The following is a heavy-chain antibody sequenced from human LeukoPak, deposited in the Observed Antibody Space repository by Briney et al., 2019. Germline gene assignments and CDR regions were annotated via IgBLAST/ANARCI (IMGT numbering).Heavy chain of an antibody. Sequence: PGGTLRLSCAASGFTFSSYEMNWVRQAPGKGLEWVSYISSSGSTIYYADSVKGRFTISRDNAKNSLYLQMNSLRAEDTAVYYCERQHYLSWYFDLWGRGTLVTVSS. D-gene: IGHD1-26*01. CDR2: ISSSGSTI. CDR1: GFTFSSYE. J-gene: IGHJ2*01. CDR3: ERQHYLSWYFDL. V-gene: IGHV3-48*03.